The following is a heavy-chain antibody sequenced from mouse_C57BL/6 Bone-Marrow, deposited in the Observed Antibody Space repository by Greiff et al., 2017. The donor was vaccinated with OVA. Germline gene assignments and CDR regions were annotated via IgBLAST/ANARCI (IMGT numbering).Heavy chain of an antibody. CDR2: INSDGGST. Sequence: EVKLMESGGGLVQPGESLKLSCESNEYEFPSHDMSWVRKTPEKRLELVAAINSDGGSTYYPDTMERRFIISRDNTKKTLYMQMSSLRSEDTSLYYCARQHYYDGSSRGWYFDVWGTGTTVTVSS. J-gene: IGHJ1*03. D-gene: IGHD1-1*01. V-gene: IGHV5-2*01. CDR1: EYEFPSHD. CDR3: ARQHYYDGSSRGWYFDV.